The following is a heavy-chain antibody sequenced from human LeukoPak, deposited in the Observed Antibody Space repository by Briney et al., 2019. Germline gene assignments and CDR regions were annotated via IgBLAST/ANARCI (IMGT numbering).Heavy chain of an antibody. CDR1: GGTFSSYA. CDR3: ARDKNIVVVPAAIRVYYYGMDV. D-gene: IGHD2-2*02. J-gene: IGHJ6*02. CDR2: IIPMFGTA. V-gene: IGHV1-69*13. Sequence: ASVKVSCKASGGTFSSYAISWVRQAPGQGLEWMGGIIPMFGTANYAQKFQGRVTITADESTSTAYMELSSLRSEDTAVYYCARDKNIVVVPAAIRVYYYGMDVWGQGTTVTVSS.